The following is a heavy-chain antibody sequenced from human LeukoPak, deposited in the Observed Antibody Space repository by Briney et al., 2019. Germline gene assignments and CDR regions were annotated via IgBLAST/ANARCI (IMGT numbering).Heavy chain of an antibody. J-gene: IGHJ4*02. CDR2: IKQDGSEK. V-gene: IGHV3-7*01. CDR1: GFTFSSYW. Sequence: GGSLRLSCAASGFTFSSYWMSWVRQAPGKGLEWVTNIKQDGSEKYYVDSVKGRFNISRDNAKKSLYLQMKSLRAEDTAVYYCARDQWLFDYWGQGTMVTVSS. D-gene: IGHD6-19*01. CDR3: ARDQWLFDY.